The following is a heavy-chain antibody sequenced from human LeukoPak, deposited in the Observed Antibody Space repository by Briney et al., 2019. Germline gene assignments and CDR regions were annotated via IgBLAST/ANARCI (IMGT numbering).Heavy chain of an antibody. Sequence: GGSLRLSCAASGFTFISYGMTWVRQAPGKGLEGVANIKQEGSEKYYVDSVKGRFTISRDNAKNSLYLQMNSLRAEDTAVYYCARSGRSGRQDYWGQGTLVTVSS. D-gene: IGHD1-26*01. CDR1: GFTFISYG. V-gene: IGHV3-7*01. J-gene: IGHJ4*02. CDR2: IKQEGSEK. CDR3: ARSGRSGRQDY.